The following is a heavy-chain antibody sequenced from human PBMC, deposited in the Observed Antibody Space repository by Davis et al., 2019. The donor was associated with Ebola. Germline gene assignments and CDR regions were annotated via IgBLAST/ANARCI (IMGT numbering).Heavy chain of an antibody. CDR1: GGSISSYY. CDR2: IYYSGST. V-gene: IGHV4-59*12. D-gene: IGHD3-10*01. CDR3: ARDQLWFRELSIYYYYYGMDV. Sequence: MPSETLSLTCTVSGGSISSYYWSWIRQPPGKGLEWIGYIYYSGSTNYNPSLKSRVTISVDKSKNQFSLKLSSVTAADTAVYYCARDQLWFRELSIYYYYYGMDVWGQGTTVTVSS. J-gene: IGHJ6*02.